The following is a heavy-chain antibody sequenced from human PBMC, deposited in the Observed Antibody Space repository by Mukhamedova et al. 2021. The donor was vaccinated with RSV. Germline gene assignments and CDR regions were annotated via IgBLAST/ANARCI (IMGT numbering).Heavy chain of an antibody. Sequence: YAQKFQGRVTMTRDTSTSTVYMELSSLRSEDTAVYYCARTLNRDPHYYMDVWGKGTTVTVSS. CDR3: ARTLNRDPHYYMDV. J-gene: IGHJ6*03. D-gene: IGHD3-16*02. V-gene: IGHV1-46*01.